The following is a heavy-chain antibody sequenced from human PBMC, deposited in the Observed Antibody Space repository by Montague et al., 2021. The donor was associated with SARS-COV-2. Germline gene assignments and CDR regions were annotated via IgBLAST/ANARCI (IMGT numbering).Heavy chain of an antibody. CDR3: ARRGRLGYRTIAAAGTYWYFDL. D-gene: IGHD6-13*01. Sequence: SETLSLTCAVYGGSFSGYYWSWIRQPPGKGLEWIGEINHSGSTNYNPSLKSRVTISVDTSKNQFSLKLSSVTAADTAVYYCARRGRLGYRTIAAAGTYWYFDLRGRGTLVTVSS. J-gene: IGHJ2*01. CDR1: GGSFSGYY. CDR2: INHSGST. V-gene: IGHV4-34*01.